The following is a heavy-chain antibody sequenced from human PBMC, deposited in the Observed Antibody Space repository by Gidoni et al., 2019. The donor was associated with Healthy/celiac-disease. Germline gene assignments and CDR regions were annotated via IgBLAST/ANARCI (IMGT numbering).Heavy chain of an antibody. CDR3: ARDTSGLGGSGSYWLVTPYYYYGMDV. Sequence: QPGGSLRLSCAASGFTFSSYWMHWVRQAPGKGLVWVSRINSDGSSTSYADSVKGRFTISRDNAKNTLYLQMNSLRAEDTAVYYCARDTSGLGGSGSYWLVTPYYYYGMDVWGQGTTVTVSS. J-gene: IGHJ6*02. V-gene: IGHV3-74*01. D-gene: IGHD3-10*01. CDR2: INSDGSST. CDR1: GFTFSSYW.